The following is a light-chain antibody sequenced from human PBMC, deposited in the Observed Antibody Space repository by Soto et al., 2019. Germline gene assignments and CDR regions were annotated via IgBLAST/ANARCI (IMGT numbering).Light chain of an antibody. CDR2: GAS. Sequence: EIVMTQSPATLSVSPGERATLSCRASQSISSNLAWYQQKPGQVPRLLIYGASTRATGIPARFSGSGSGTEFTLTSGSLQSEDFAVYYCQQYNNWPLTFGGGTKVEI. V-gene: IGKV3D-15*01. CDR1: QSISSN. J-gene: IGKJ4*01. CDR3: QQYNNWPLT.